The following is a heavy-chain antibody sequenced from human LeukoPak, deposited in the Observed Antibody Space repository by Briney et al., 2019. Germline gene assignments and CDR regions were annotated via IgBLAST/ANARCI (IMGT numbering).Heavy chain of an antibody. CDR1: GFTVSSNY. Sequence: GGSLRLSCAASGFTVSSNYMSWVRQAPGKGLEWVANIKQDGSEKYYVDSVKGRFTISRDNAKNSLYLQMNSLRAEDTAVYYCARDPIEMATISRGAFDIWGQGTMVTVSS. V-gene: IGHV3-7*01. J-gene: IGHJ3*02. CDR2: IKQDGSEK. CDR3: ARDPIEMATISRGAFDI. D-gene: IGHD5-24*01.